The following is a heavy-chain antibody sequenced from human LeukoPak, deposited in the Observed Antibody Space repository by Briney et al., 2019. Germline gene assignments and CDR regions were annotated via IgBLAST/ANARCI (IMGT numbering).Heavy chain of an antibody. J-gene: IGHJ4*02. CDR2: ISVSGDT. CDR3: ANAPPGGPFDY. D-gene: IGHD1-14*01. V-gene: IGHV3-23*01. CDR1: GFTFSNYA. Sequence: GGSLRLSCAASGFTFSNYAMSWVRQAPGKGLEWVSVISVSGDTYYADSVKGRFTTSRDNSKNTLFLQINSLRAEDTAVYYCANAPPGGPFDYWGQGTLVTVSS.